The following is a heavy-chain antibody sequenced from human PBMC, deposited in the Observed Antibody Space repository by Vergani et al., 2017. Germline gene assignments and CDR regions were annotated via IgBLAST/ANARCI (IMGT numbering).Heavy chain of an antibody. Sequence: QVQLVQSGAEVKKPGSSVKVSCKASGGTFSSYTISWVRQAPGQGLEWMGRIIPILGIANYAQKFQGRVTITADKSTSTAYMELSSLRSEDTAVYYCAGVKGNMVRGVLLGAFDYWGQGTLVTVSS. J-gene: IGHJ4*02. CDR1: GGTFSSYT. CDR2: IIPILGIA. V-gene: IGHV1-69*02. CDR3: AGVKGNMVRGVLLGAFDY. D-gene: IGHD3-10*01.